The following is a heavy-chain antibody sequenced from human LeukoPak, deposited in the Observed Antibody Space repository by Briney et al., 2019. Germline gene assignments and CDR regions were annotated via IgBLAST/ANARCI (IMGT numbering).Heavy chain of an antibody. CDR1: GFTVSSNY. D-gene: IGHD6-19*01. Sequence: GGSLRLSCAPSGFTVSSNYMSWVRQAPGKGREWVSVIYSGGSTYYADTVKGRFTISRDNSKTTLYLQMNSLRAEDTAVYYCARDLRQAGWVFDYWGQGTLVTVSS. CDR2: IYSGGST. V-gene: IGHV3-53*01. J-gene: IGHJ4*02. CDR3: ARDLRQAGWVFDY.